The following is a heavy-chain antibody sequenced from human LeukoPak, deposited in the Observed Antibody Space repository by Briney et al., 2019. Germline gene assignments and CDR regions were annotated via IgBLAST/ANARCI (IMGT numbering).Heavy chain of an antibody. J-gene: IGHJ3*02. V-gene: IGHV5-51*01. D-gene: IGHD2-2*01. CDR3: ARCRSTSCATKDFDI. CDR1: GYSFTSYW. Sequence: GESLKISCKGSGYSFTSYWIGWVRQMPDKGLEWMGIIYPGDSETRYSPSFQGQVTISADKSISTAYLHWSSLRASDTAMYYCARCRSTSCATKDFDIWGQGTMVTVSS. CDR2: IYPGDSET.